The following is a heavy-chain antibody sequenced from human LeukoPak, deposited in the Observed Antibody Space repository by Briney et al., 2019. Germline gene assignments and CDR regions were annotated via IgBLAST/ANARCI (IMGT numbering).Heavy chain of an antibody. Sequence: GESLKISCKGSGYSFTSYWIGWVRQMPGKGLEWMGITYPGDSDTRYSPSFQGQVTISADKSISTAYLQWSSLKASDTAMYYCARRQRYSSGWTHYYFDYWGQGTLVTVSS. CDR2: TYPGDSDT. CDR1: GYSFTSYW. CDR3: ARRQRYSSGWTHYYFDY. V-gene: IGHV5-51*01. J-gene: IGHJ4*02. D-gene: IGHD6-19*01.